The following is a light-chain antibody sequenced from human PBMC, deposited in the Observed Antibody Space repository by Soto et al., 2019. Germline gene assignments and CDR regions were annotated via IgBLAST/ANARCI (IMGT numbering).Light chain of an antibody. J-gene: IGKJ1*01. CDR1: QIVGSTF. CDR2: GVS. Sequence: EIVFMHAPRTLSLSPGERATPSCRALQIVGSTFLAWYQQRPGQAPRLLIYGVSTRATGIPDRFSGSWSGTDFTLSISRLEPEDFAVYYCGQFVSSPPRTFGQGTKVDIK. V-gene: IGKV3-20*01. CDR3: GQFVSSPPRT.